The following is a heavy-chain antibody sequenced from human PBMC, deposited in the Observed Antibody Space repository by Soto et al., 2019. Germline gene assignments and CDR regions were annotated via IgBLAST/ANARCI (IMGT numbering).Heavy chain of an antibody. CDR3: ATLEGCSSTSCYYYYSGMDV. Sequence: QVQLVQSGAEVKKPGSSVKVSCKASGGTFSSYAISWVRQAPGQGLEWMGGIIPIFGTANYAQKFQGRVTITADESTSSAYMELSSLTSEGTAVYYCATLEGCSSTSCYYYYSGMDVWGQGTTVTVSS. V-gene: IGHV1-69*01. J-gene: IGHJ6*02. D-gene: IGHD2-2*01. CDR1: GGTFSSYA. CDR2: IIPIFGTA.